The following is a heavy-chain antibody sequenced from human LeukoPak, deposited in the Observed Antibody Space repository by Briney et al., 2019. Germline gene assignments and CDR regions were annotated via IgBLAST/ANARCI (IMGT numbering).Heavy chain of an antibody. CDR1: GYTFTSYD. V-gene: IGHV1-8*01. Sequence: ASVKVSCKASGYTFTSYDINWVRQATGQGLEWMGWMNPNSGNTGYAQKFQGRVTMTRNTSISTAYMELGSLRSEDTAVYYCARVKTAQTYYDFWSGYYWNDASDIWGQGTMVTVSS. CDR2: MNPNSGNT. D-gene: IGHD3-3*01. CDR3: ARVKTAQTYYDFWSGYYWNDASDI. J-gene: IGHJ3*02.